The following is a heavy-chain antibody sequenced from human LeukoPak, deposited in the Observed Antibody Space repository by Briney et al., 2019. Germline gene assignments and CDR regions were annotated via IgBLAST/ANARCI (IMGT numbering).Heavy chain of an antibody. D-gene: IGHD3-10*01. CDR2: VSAYNGNT. J-gene: IGHJ4*02. CDR1: GYTFTSYG. Sequence: ASVKVSCKASGYTFTSYGISWVRQAPAQGLELMGLVSAYNGNTNYAQKLQGRVTMTTDTSTSTAYMELRSLSSEATAVYYCARLWLEFFDYWGQGTLVTVSS. V-gene: IGHV1-18*01. CDR3: ARLWLEFFDY.